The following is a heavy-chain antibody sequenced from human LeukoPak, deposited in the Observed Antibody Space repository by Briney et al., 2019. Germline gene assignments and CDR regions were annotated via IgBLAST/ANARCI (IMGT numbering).Heavy chain of an antibody. D-gene: IGHD4-17*01. CDR2: ISYDGSNI. CDR3: AKDGATVTIFGYFDY. CDR1: GFAFSNYV. J-gene: IGHJ4*01. Sequence: GGSLRLSCAASGFAFSNYVMHWVRQAPGKGLEWVAFISYDGSNIYYADSVKGRFTIARDKSKNSLYLQINSLRAEDTAVYYCAKDGATVTIFGYFDYWGHGTLVTVSS. V-gene: IGHV3-30*18.